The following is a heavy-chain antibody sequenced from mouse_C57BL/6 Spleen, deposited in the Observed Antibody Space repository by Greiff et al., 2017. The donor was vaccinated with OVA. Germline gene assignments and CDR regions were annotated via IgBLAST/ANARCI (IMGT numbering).Heavy chain of an antibody. J-gene: IGHJ2*01. CDR1: GYSITSGYY. V-gene: IGHV3-6*01. D-gene: IGHD2-4*01. CDR3: ARGTDDYDGGGFDY. CDR2: ISYDGSN. Sequence: ESGPGLVKPSQSLSLTCSVTGYSITSGYYWNWIRQFPGNKLEWMGYISYDGSNNYNPSLKNRISITRDTSKNQFFLKLNSVTTEDTATYYCARGTDDYDGGGFDYWGQGTTLTVSS.